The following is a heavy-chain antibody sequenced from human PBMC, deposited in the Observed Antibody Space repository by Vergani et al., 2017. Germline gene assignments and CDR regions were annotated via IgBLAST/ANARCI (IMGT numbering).Heavy chain of an antibody. J-gene: IGHJ4*02. V-gene: IGHV3-9*01. CDR1: GFTFDDYA. CDR3: AKGVATGY. Sequence: EVRLLESGGGLVQPGGSLRLSCAASGFTFDDYAMHWVRQAPGKGLEWVSGISWNSGSIGYADSVKGRFTISRDNAKNSLYLQMNSLRAEDTAVYYCAKGVATGYWGQGTLVTVSS. CDR2: ISWNSGSI. D-gene: IGHD2-21*02.